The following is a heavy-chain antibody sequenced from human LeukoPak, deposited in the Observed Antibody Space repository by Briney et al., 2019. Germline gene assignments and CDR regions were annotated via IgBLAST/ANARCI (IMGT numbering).Heavy chain of an antibody. V-gene: IGHV4-31*03. Sequence: SETLSLTCTVSGGSISSGGYYWSWIRQHPGKGLEWIGYIYYSGSTYYNPSLKSRVTISVDTSKNQFSLKLNSVTAADTAVYYCARDPEGIVPGAVWFAPWSQGILVIVSS. CDR3: ARDPEGIVPGAVWFAP. CDR1: GGSISSGGYY. CDR2: IYYSGST. D-gene: IGHD2-2*01. J-gene: IGHJ5*02.